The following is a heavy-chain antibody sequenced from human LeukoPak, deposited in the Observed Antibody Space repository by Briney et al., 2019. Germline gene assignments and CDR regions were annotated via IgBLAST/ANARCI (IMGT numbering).Heavy chain of an antibody. CDR1: GGSISSSGYY. CDR2: IYYGGST. CDR3: ARDSITTFGVAMDV. J-gene: IGHJ6*02. D-gene: IGHD3-3*01. V-gene: IGHV4-39*01. Sequence: SETLSLTCTVSGGSISSSGYYWGWIRQPPGKGLEWIGTIYYGGSTYYNPSLKSRVTISVDTSKNQFSLRLSSVTAADTAVYYRARDSITTFGVAMDVWGQGTTVTVSS.